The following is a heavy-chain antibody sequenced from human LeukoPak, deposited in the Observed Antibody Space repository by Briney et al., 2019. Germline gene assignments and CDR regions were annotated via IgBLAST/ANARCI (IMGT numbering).Heavy chain of an antibody. D-gene: IGHD5-12*01. Sequence: SQTLSLTCTVSGGSISSGGYYWCWIRQHPGKGLEWIGYIYYSGSTYYNPSLKSRVSISVDTSRNQFTLRLSSVTAADTAVYYCARQAWLLDYWGQGTLVTVSS. CDR2: IYYSGST. J-gene: IGHJ4*02. V-gene: IGHV4-31*03. CDR3: ARQAWLLDY. CDR1: GGSISSGGYY.